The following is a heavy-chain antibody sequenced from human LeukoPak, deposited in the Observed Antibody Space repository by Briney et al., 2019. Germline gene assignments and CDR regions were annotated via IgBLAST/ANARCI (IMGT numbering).Heavy chain of an antibody. J-gene: IGHJ3*01. CDR2: IYYSGST. D-gene: IGHD3-22*01. CDR1: GGSISSSSYY. V-gene: IGHV4-39*01. Sequence: NPSETLSLTCTVSGGSISSSSYYWGWIRQPRGKGLEWIVSIYYSGSTYYNPSLESGVTISVDTSKNQFSLKLSSVTAADTAVYYCASGNYYDSSGYGWGQGTMVTVSS. CDR3: ASGNYYDSSGYG.